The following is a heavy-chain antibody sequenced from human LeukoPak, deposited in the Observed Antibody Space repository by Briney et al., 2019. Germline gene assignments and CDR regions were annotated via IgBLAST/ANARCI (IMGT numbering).Heavy chain of an antibody. CDR3: ARDTYYYGSGREDVGTFDP. CDR2: IYYSGST. CDR1: GGSISSYY. D-gene: IGHD3-10*01. J-gene: IGHJ5*02. V-gene: IGHV4-59*01. Sequence: SETLSLTCTVSGGSISSYYWSWIRQPPGKGLEWIGYIYYSGSTNYNPSLKSRVTISVDTSKNQFSLKLSSVTAADTAVYYCARDTYYYGSGREDVGTFDPWGQGTLVTFSS.